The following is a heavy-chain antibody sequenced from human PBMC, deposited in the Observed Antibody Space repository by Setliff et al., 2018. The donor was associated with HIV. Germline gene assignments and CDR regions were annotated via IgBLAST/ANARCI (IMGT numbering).Heavy chain of an antibody. V-gene: IGHV3-49*04. D-gene: IGHD6-19*01. Sequence: GGSLRLSCTPSGFTFGDYAMNWVRQAPGKGLEWVGFIRTKAYGGTTEYAASVKGRFTISRDDSKSIAYLQMDSLKTEDTAVYYCTRDPGSGWYDYYYYYGMDVWGQGTTVTVSS. CDR1: GFTFGDYA. CDR3: TRDPGSGWYDYYYYYGMDV. CDR2: IRTKAYGGTT. J-gene: IGHJ6*02.